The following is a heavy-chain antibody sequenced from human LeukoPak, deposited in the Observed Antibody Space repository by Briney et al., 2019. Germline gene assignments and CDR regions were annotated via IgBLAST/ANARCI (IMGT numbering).Heavy chain of an antibody. CDR2: ISSSSGYI. Sequence: PGGSLRLSCAASGFTFSSYSMNWVRQAPGKGLEWVSSISSSSGYIYYADSVKGRFTISRDNAKNSLYLQMNSLRAEDTAVYYCARDLIIPNPYPGMGYWGQGTLVTVSS. J-gene: IGHJ4*02. D-gene: IGHD3-10*01. V-gene: IGHV3-21*01. CDR1: GFTFSSYS. CDR3: ARDLIIPNPYPGMGY.